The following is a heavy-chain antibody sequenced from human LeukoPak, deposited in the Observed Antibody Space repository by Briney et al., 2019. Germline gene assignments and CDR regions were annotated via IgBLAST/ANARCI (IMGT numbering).Heavy chain of an antibody. V-gene: IGHV1-46*01. CDR2: INPSGGST. CDR3: AREFAAMVPNGFDI. J-gene: IGHJ3*02. D-gene: IGHD5-18*01. Sequence: GASVKVSCKASGYTFSRYYIHWVRQAPGQGLEWMAMINPSGGSTTYVQKFQGRVTITRDTSTMTVYMELSSLRSEDTAVYYCAREFAAMVPNGFDIWGQETMVTVSP. CDR1: GYTFSRYY.